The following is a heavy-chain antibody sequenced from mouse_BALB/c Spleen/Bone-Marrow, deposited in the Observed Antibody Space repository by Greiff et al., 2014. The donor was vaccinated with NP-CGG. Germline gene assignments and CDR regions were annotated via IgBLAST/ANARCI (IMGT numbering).Heavy chain of an antibody. J-gene: IGHJ3*01. Sequence: DVQLQESGAELVRSGASVKLSCTASGFNIKDYYMHWVKQRPEQGLEWIGWIDPENGDTGYAPKFQGKATMTADTSSNTAYLQLNSLTSEDTAVYYCTLYRVLPPWFASSGQGNLVTVPA. CDR2: IDPENGDT. CDR1: GFNIKDYY. D-gene: IGHD2-14*01. V-gene: IGHV14-4*02. CDR3: TLYRVLPPWFAS.